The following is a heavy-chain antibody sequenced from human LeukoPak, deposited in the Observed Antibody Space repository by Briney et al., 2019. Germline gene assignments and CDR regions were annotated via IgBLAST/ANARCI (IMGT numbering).Heavy chain of an antibody. J-gene: IGHJ4*02. CDR1: GGTFSSYA. V-gene: IGHV1-69*06. CDR3: GTQGVAANPFDY. Sequence: WASVKVSCKASGGTFSSYAISWVRQAPGQGLEWVGGIIPIFGTANYAQKFQGRVTITADKSTSTAYMELSSLRSEDTAVYYCGTQGVAANPFDYWGQGTLVTVSS. D-gene: IGHD6-13*01. CDR2: IIPIFGTA.